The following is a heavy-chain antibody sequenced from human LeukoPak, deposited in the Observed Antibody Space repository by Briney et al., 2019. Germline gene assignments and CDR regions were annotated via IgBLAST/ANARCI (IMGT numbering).Heavy chain of an antibody. Sequence: PGGSLRLSCAVSGFTVSSKYMSWIREAPGKGLEWVSILYSGGDAYYADSVKGRFTISRDNSKNTLYLQMNSLRAEDTAVYYCAKMVHTEQWLVPFDYWGQGTLVTVSS. V-gene: IGHV3-53*01. CDR2: LYSGGDA. J-gene: IGHJ4*02. CDR1: GFTVSSKY. CDR3: AKMVHTEQWLVPFDY. D-gene: IGHD6-19*01.